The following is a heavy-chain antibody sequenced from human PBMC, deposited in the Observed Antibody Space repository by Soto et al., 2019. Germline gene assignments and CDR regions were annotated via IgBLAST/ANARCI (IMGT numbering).Heavy chain of an antibody. D-gene: IGHD4-17*01. V-gene: IGHV1-18*01. J-gene: IGHJ3*02. Sequence: VASVKVSCKTSGFNFFSYGLNWVRQAPGQGLEWVGWITPYNNHTGYAQKFQGRVTLTSDKTTNTAYMELRSLRSEDTAIYYCASAVPTSAFDIWGQGTMVTVSS. CDR1: GFNFFSYG. CDR3: ASAVPTSAFDI. CDR2: ITPYNNHT.